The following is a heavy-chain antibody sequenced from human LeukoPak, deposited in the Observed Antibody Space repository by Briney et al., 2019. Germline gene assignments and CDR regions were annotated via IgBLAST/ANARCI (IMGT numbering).Heavy chain of an antibody. J-gene: IGHJ6*02. CDR3: ARRVLWFGEDEGTYYYYGMDV. D-gene: IGHD3-10*01. CDR1: GGSISSGSYY. CDR2: IYTSGST. V-gene: IGHV4-61*02. Sequence: SETLSLTCTVSGGSISSGSYYWSWIRQPAGKGLEWIGRIYTSGSTNYNPCLKNRVTISVDTSNNQFSLRLTSVTAADTAVYYCARRVLWFGEDEGTYYYYGMDVWGQGTTVTVSS.